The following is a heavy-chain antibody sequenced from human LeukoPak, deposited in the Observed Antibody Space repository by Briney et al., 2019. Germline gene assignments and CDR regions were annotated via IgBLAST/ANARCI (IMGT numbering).Heavy chain of an antibody. CDR2: VQRDGSST. CDR3: ARAGLGYSYGY. V-gene: IGHV3-74*01. Sequence: RQXXXXXXVWVSRVQRDGSSTYYADSVKGRFTPSRDNAKNTLYLQMNSLRAEETAVYYCARAGLGYSYGYWGQGTLVTVSS. J-gene: IGHJ4*02. D-gene: IGHD5-18*01.